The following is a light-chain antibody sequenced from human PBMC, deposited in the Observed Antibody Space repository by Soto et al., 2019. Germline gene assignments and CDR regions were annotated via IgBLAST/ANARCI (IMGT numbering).Light chain of an antibody. V-gene: IGKV2-24*01. CDR3: MQATQSHWT. J-gene: IGKJ1*01. Sequence: DIVMTKTPLSSPGTLGQAAAISCSSSESLLHSDGNTYLSWFQQRPGQPPRLLIYKVSDRFSGVPDRFSGSGAGTDFTLTISRVEAEDVGIYYCMQATQSHWTFGQGTKVDIK. CDR2: KVS. CDR1: ESLLHSDGNTY.